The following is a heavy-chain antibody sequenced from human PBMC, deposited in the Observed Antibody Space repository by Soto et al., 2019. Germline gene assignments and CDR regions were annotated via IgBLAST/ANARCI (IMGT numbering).Heavy chain of an antibody. CDR2: IYYRGTT. V-gene: IGHV4-59*01. D-gene: IGHD4-17*01. CDR3: ARGGGPTTTTLTTYDY. J-gene: IGHJ4*02. CDR1: GGSNILYF. Sequence: GGSNILYFCCSFHQNPKKGLEWVGYIYYRGTTNYNPSLRSRVTILIDMSKNQFSLKMTSVTAADTAMYYCARGGGPTTTTLTTYDYWAQGSLVTVSS.